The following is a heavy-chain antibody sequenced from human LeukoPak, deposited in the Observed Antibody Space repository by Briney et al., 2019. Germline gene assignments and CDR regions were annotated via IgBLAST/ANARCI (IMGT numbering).Heavy chain of an antibody. CDR1: GGSISSYY. V-gene: IGHV4-59*01. CDR2: IYYGGNT. Sequence: SETLSLTCTVSGGSISSYYWSWIRQPPGKGLEWIGYIYYGGNTNYNPSLKSRVTISVATSKKQFSLKLNSVTTADTAVYYCARRSGYCSGGRCYGAFDIWGQGTMVSVSS. J-gene: IGHJ3*02. CDR3: ARRSGYCSGGRCYGAFDI. D-gene: IGHD2-15*01.